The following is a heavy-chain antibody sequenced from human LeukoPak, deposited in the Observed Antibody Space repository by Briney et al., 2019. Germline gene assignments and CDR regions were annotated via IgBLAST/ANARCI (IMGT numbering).Heavy chain of an antibody. CDR1: GGSISSYY. Sequence: PSGTLSLTCTVSGGSISSYYWSWIRQPPGKGLEWIGYIYYSGSTNYNPSLKSRVTISVDTSKNQFSLKLSSVTAADTAVYYCARGQLARDYWGQGTLVTVSS. D-gene: IGHD6-13*01. CDR2: IYYSGST. J-gene: IGHJ4*02. CDR3: ARGQLARDY. V-gene: IGHV4-59*01.